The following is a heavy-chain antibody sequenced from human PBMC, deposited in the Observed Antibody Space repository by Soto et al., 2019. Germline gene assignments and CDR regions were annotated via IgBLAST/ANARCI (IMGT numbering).Heavy chain of an antibody. D-gene: IGHD3-22*01. CDR1: GYTSTSYA. V-gene: IGHV1-3*01. J-gene: IGHJ5*02. Sequence: GASVKVSCKASGYTSTSYAMHWVRQAPGQRLEWMGWINAGNGNTKYSQKFQGRVTITRDTSASTAYMELSSLRSEDTAVYYCARDWYYYDSSGYFSYNWFDPWGQGTLVTVSS. CDR2: INAGNGNT. CDR3: ARDWYYYDSSGYFSYNWFDP.